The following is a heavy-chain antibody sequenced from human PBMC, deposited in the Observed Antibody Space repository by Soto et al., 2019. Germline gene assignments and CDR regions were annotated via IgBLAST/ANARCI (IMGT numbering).Heavy chain of an antibody. J-gene: IGHJ4*02. V-gene: IGHV3-30-3*01. Sequence: GGSLRLSCAASGFTFSSYAMHWVRQAPGKGLEWVAVISYDGSNKYYADSVKGRFTISRDNSKNTLYLQMNSLRAEDTAVYYCARDRVGATYFDYWGQGTLVTVSS. CDR3: ARDRVGATYFDY. CDR1: GFTFSSYA. D-gene: IGHD1-26*01. CDR2: ISYDGSNK.